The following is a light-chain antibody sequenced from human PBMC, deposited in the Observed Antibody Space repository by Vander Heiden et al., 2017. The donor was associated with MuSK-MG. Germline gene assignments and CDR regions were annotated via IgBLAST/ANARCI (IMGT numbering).Light chain of an antibody. CDR3: AAWDSSLSGVV. Sequence: QSLLTQPPSVSSPPRHPVTISCSVGTSNIGSFPVSWFRLLPGSAPKVVIYDSHERPSGIPDRCSGSKSGATATLGSTGLQIGDEGDYFCAAWDSSLSGVVFGGGTKLTVL. V-gene: IGLV1-51*01. CDR1: TSNIGSFP. CDR2: DSH. J-gene: IGLJ2*01.